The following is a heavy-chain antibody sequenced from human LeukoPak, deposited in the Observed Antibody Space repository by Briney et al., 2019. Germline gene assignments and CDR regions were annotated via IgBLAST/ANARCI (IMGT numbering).Heavy chain of an antibody. CDR1: GFTFDDYA. Sequence: GGSLRLSCAASGFTFDDYAMHWVRQAPGKGLEWVSLINWDGGSTYYVDSVKGRFTISRDNAKNSLYLQMNSLRAEDTAVYYCARDLYRIVVVPHYFDYWGQGTLVTVSS. CDR3: ARDLYRIVVVPHYFDY. CDR2: INWDGGST. J-gene: IGHJ4*02. V-gene: IGHV3-43D*03. D-gene: IGHD3-22*01.